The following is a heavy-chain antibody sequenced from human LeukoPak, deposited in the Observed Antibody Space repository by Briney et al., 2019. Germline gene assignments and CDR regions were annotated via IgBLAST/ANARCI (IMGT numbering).Heavy chain of an antibody. Sequence: SETLSLTCTVSGGSIRSSYYYWSWIRQPPGKGLEWIGEINHSGSTNYNPSLKSRVTISVDTSKNQFSLKLSSVTAADTAVYYCARSLRGRGDYWGQGTLVTVSS. J-gene: IGHJ4*02. CDR1: GGSIRSSYYY. D-gene: IGHD1-26*01. CDR3: ARSLRGRGDY. V-gene: IGHV4-39*07. CDR2: INHSGST.